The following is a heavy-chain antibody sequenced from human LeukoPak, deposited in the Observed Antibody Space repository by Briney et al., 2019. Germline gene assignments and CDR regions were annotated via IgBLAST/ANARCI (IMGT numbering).Heavy chain of an antibody. CDR1: GSSISSYY. Sequence: KASETLSLTCTVSGSSISSYYWSWIRQPPGKGLEWIGYIYYSGSTNYNPSLKSRVTISVDTSKNQFSLKLSSVTAADTAVYYCARHGISPLMDVWGQGTTVTVSS. CDR3: ARHGISPLMDV. J-gene: IGHJ6*02. V-gene: IGHV4-59*08. CDR2: IYYSGST.